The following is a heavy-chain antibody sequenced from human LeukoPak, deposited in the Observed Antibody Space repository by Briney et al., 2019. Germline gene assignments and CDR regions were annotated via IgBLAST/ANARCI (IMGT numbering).Heavy chain of an antibody. CDR2: IYTSGST. CDR3: ARSRGYYDSSGYQRWFDP. D-gene: IGHD3-22*01. V-gene: IGHV4-61*02. J-gene: IGHJ5*02. CDR1: GGSISSGSYY. Sequence: SQTLSLTCTVSGGSISSGSYYWSWIRQPAGKGLEWIGRIYTSGSTNYSPSLKSRVTISVDTSKNQFSLKLSSVTAADTAVYYCARSRGYYDSSGYQRWFDPWGQGTLVTVSS.